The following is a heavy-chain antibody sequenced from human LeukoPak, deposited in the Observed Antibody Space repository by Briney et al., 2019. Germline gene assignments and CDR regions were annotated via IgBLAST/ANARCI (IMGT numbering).Heavy chain of an antibody. CDR3: ARGSQRGAAANYYGMDV. CDR2: INSDGSST. V-gene: IGHV3-74*01. J-gene: IGHJ6*02. CDR1: GFTLSGYW. Sequence: GGSLRLSCAASGFTLSGYWMHWVRQAPGKGLVWVSRINSDGSSTTYADSVKGRFTISRDNAKNTLYLQMNSLRAEDTAVYHCARGSQRGAAANYYGMDVWGQGTTVTVSS. D-gene: IGHD2-2*01.